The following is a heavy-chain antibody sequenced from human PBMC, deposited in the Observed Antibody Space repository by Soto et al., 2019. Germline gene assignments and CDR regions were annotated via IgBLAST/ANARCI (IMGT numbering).Heavy chain of an antibody. CDR1: GGTFSTYA. J-gene: IGHJ4*02. V-gene: IGHV1-69*12. CDR2: IIPMFGTA. CDR3: ASGIQLWLRRINNGYSG. D-gene: IGHD5-18*01. Sequence: QVQLVQSGAEVKKPESSVKVSCKAPGGTFSTYAISWVRQAPGQGLEWMGGIIPMFGTANYAQRFQDRVTITADGHTNTVYMELSSLRSEDTAVYFCASGIQLWLRRINNGYSGWGQGTLVTVSS.